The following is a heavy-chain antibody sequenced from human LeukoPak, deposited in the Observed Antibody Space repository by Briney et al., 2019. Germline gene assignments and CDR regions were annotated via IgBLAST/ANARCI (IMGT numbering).Heavy chain of an antibody. CDR2: INPSDGST. Sequence: ASVKVSCKASGYTFTTYYIHWVRQAPGQGPEWMGIINPSDGSTSYSQKFQGRVTMTRDMSTSTDYMELSSLRSEDTAVYYCARDKSSMIGFDLWRQGTLVSVS. CDR3: ARDKSSMIGFDL. V-gene: IGHV1-46*01. J-gene: IGHJ5*02. D-gene: IGHD3-22*01. CDR1: GYTFTTYY.